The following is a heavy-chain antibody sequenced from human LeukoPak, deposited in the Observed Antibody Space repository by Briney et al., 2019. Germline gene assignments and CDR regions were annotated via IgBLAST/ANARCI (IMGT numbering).Heavy chain of an antibody. CDR2: INGSGGST. CDR1: GFTFSSYA. D-gene: IGHD2-2*01. Sequence: GGSLRLSCAASGFTFSSYAMSWVRQAPGKGLEWVSAINGSGGSTYYADSVKGRFTISRDNSKNTLYLQMNSLRAEDTAVYYCAKISVVVVPAATPYYFDYWGQGTLVTVSS. V-gene: IGHV3-23*01. J-gene: IGHJ4*02. CDR3: AKISVVVVPAATPYYFDY.